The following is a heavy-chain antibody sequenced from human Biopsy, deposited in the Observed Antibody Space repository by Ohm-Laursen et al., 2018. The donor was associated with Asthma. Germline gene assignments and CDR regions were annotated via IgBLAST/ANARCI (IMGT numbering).Heavy chain of an antibody. CDR2: IYSGGTS. CDR1: GFAVSRDH. CDR3: ARGDSSNWSHYYFDY. Sequence: SLRLSCAASGFAVSRDHMFWVRQAPGKGLEWVSVIYSGGTSHTADSVRGRFTISRNYSKNTLYLQMHSLRAEDTAVYYCARGDSSNWSHYYFDYWGQGTLVTVSS. J-gene: IGHJ4*02. V-gene: IGHV3-53*01. D-gene: IGHD3-22*01.